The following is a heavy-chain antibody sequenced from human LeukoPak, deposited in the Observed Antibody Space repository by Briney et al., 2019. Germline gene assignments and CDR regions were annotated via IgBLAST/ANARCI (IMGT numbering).Heavy chain of an antibody. V-gene: IGHV5-51*01. Sequence: GESLKISCKGSGYSFTSYWIGWVRQMPGKGLEWMGIIYPGDSDSRYSPSFQGQVTFSADKSISTAYLQWSSLTASDTAMYFCARGEGYVSSKFEYWGQGTLVNVSS. D-gene: IGHD2-15*01. CDR1: GYSFTSYW. CDR3: ARGEGYVSSKFEY. J-gene: IGHJ4*02. CDR2: IYPGDSDS.